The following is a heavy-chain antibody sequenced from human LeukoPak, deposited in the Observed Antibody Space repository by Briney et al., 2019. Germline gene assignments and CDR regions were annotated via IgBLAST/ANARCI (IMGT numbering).Heavy chain of an antibody. CDR3: ARVADYYDSSGPDY. J-gene: IGHJ4*02. Sequence: ASETLSLTCTVSGGSISSSSYYWGWIRLPPGKGLEWIGSIYYSGSTYYNPSLKSRVTISVDTSKNQFSLKLSSVTAADTAVYYCARVADYYDSSGPDYWGQGTLVTVSS. D-gene: IGHD3-22*01. CDR1: GGSISSSSYY. CDR2: IYYSGST. V-gene: IGHV4-39*07.